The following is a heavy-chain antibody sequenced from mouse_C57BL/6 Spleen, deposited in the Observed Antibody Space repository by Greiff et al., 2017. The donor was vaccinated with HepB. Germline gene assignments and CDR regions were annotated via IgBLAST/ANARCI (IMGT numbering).Heavy chain of an antibody. J-gene: IGHJ3*01. CDR1: GYTFTSYG. D-gene: IGHD2-5*01. V-gene: IGHV1-81*01. CDR2: IYPRSGNT. Sequence: QVQLQQSGAELARPGASVKLSCKASGYTFTSYGISWVKQRTGQGLEWIGEIYPRSGNTYYNEKFKGKATLTADKSSSTAYMELRSLTSEDSAVYFCASDFYSNYGFAYWGQGTLVTVSA. CDR3: ASDFYSNYGFAY.